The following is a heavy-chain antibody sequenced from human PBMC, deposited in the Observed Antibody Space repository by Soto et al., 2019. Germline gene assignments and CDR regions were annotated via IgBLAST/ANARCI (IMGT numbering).Heavy chain of an antibody. D-gene: IGHD2-21*02. CDR2: IDGGGGTT. Sequence: LRGSREALRFSLWTHAVNWVRQPRGPGLEWSSAIDGGGGTTCCAGSTKDRVTVTSDYSKNTLDLQLTRLRAEDTAVYYCARLMTDTVISPGDAFDFWGQGTMVTVSS. V-gene: IGHV3-23*01. J-gene: IGHJ3*01. CDR1: RFSLWTHA. CDR3: ARLMTDTVISPGDAFDF.